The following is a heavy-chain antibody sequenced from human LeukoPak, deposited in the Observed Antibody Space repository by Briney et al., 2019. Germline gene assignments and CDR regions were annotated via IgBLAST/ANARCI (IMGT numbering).Heavy chain of an antibody. CDR1: GFTFSNYN. J-gene: IGHJ6*04. Sequence: PGGSLRLSCAASGFTFSNYNMNWVRQAPGKGLEWVSSISSSSRYIYYADSVEGRFTISRDNAKNSPYLQMSGLRAEDTAVYYCARDRVAAAPRKSSLDVWGKGTTVTVSS. D-gene: IGHD6-13*01. CDR3: ARDRVAAAPRKSSLDV. V-gene: IGHV3-21*01. CDR2: ISSSSRYI.